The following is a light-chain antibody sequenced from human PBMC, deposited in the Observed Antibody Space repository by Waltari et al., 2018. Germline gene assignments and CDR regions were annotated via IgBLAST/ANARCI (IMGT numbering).Light chain of an antibody. V-gene: IGLV2-14*01. J-gene: IGLJ1*01. CDR3: SSHTSSVPHV. Sequence: QSALPQPAAVSGSPGQSITISCTVTSTDAGGYGYVSWYQQYPGKAPKLIIYEVSYRPSGISTRFSGSKSGNTASLTISGLQAEDEADYYCSSHTSSVPHVFGTGTRVTVV. CDR2: EVS. CDR1: STDAGGYGY.